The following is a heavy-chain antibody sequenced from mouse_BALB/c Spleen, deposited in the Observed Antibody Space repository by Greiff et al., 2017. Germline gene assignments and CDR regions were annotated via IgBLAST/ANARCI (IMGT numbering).Heavy chain of an antibody. CDR1: GFTFSNYW. CDR2: IRLKSNNYAT. J-gene: IGHJ2*01. V-gene: IGHV6-6*02. Sequence: EVHLVESGGGLVQPGGSMKLSCVASGFTFSNYWMNWVRQSPEKGLEWVAEIRLKSNNYATHYAESVKGRFTVSRDDSKSSVYLQMNNLRAEDTGIYYCTRLDYDSLDYWGQGTTLTVSS. D-gene: IGHD1-1*01. CDR3: TRLDYDSLDY.